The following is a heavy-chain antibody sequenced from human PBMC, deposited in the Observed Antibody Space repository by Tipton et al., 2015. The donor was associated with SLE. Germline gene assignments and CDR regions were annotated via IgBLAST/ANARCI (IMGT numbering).Heavy chain of an antibody. V-gene: IGHV4-4*07. CDR2: IYTSGST. Sequence: TLSLTCTVSGGSIRNYYWSGIRQPAGKGLEWIGRIYTSGSTNYNPSLKSRVTMSVDTSKNQFSLKLSSVTAADTAVYYCARDHPVAGPFDYWGQGTLVTVSS. D-gene: IGHD6-19*01. CDR3: ARDHPVAGPFDY. CDR1: GGSIRNYY. J-gene: IGHJ4*02.